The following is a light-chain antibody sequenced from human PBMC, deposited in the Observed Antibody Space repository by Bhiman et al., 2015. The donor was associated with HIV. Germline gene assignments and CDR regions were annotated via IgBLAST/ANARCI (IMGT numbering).Light chain of an antibody. CDR2: DVS. V-gene: IGLV2-14*03. CDR1: GSDVGGYNH. J-gene: IGLJ3*02. CDR3: TSYSSRNTLGV. Sequence: QSALTQPASVSGSPGQSITISCTGTGSDVGGYNHVSWYQQHPGKAPKLMIYDVSNRPSGVSNRFSGSKSGNTASLTISGLQAEDEADYYCTSYSSRNTLGVFGAGTKLTVL.